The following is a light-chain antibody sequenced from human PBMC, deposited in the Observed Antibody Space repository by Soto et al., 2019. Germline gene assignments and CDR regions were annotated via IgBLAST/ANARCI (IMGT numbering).Light chain of an antibody. J-gene: IGLJ3*02. CDR1: NSNIGSNS. V-gene: IGLV1-44*01. CDR2: YND. CDR3: AAWDDSLNGPG. Sequence: QPVLTQPPSASGTPGQRVAISCSGSNSNIGSNSVNWYQMLPGTAPKLLIYYNDQRPSGVPDRFSGSKSGTSASLAISGLQSQDEADYVCAAWDDSLNGPGFGGGTKVTVL.